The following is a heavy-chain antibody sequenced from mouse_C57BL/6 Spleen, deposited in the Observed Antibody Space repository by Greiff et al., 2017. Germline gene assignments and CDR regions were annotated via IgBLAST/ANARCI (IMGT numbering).Heavy chain of an antibody. D-gene: IGHD2-2*01. CDR1: GYTFTSYW. Sequence: VQLQQPGAELVRPGSSVKLSCKASGYTFTSYWMHWVKQRPIQGLEWIGNIDPSDSETHYNQKFQDKATLTVDKSSSTAYMQLSRLTSEDSAVYYCARSPYYGYDGGYFDYWGQGTTLTVSS. V-gene: IGHV1-52*01. CDR2: IDPSDSET. CDR3: ARSPYYGYDGGYFDY. J-gene: IGHJ2*01.